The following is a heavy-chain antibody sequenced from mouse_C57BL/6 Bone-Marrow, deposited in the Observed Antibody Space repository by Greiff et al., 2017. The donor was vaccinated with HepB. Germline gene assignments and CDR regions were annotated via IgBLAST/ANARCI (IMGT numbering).Heavy chain of an antibody. Sequence: EVQLQQSGPVLVKPGASVKMSCKASGYTFTDYYMNWVKQSHGKSLEWIGVINPYNGGTSYNQKFKGKATLTVDKSSSTAYMELNSLTSEDSAVYYCARRGDYDGFDYWGQGTTLTVSS. CDR3: ARRGDYDGFDY. CDR2: INPYNGGT. D-gene: IGHD2-4*01. CDR1: GYTFTDYY. V-gene: IGHV1-19*01. J-gene: IGHJ2*01.